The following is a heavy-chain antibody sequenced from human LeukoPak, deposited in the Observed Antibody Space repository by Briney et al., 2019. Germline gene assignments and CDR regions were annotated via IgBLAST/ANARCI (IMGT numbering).Heavy chain of an antibody. D-gene: IGHD1-26*01. J-gene: IGHJ5*02. CDR3: AGTYTGSDFDP. Sequence: PSETLSLTCTVSGGSISGSNYYWGWIRQSPGKGPEWIGNIYHSGSTYYNPSLKSRVTISVDTLKNQFSLKLRSVAAADTALYYCAGTYTGSDFDPRGQGTLVTVSS. V-gene: IGHV4-39*01. CDR1: GGSISGSNYY. CDR2: IYHSGST.